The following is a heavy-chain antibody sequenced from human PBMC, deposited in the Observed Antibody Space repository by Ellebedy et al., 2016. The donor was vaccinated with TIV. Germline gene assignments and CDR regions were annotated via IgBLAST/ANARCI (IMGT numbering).Heavy chain of an antibody. Sequence: SETLSLXCTVSGASISIIGYYWGWIRQSPGKGLEWIGSIYYGGTTYYNPSLRSRVTLSLDKSQNQVSLKLSSVTAADTAIYYCARTDLRYGMDVWGQGTTVTVSS. CDR2: IYYGGTT. D-gene: IGHD3/OR15-3a*01. V-gene: IGHV4-39*07. CDR1: GASISIIGYY. J-gene: IGHJ6*02. CDR3: ARTDLRYGMDV.